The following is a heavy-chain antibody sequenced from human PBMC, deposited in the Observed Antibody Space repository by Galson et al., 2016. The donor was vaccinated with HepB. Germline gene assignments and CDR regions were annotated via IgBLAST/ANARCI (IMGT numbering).Heavy chain of an antibody. V-gene: IGHV3-23*01. J-gene: IGHJ4*02. CDR3: ASPPTY. CDR1: GFTLRRSV. Sequence: SLRLSCAASGFTLRRSVMSWIRQAPGKGPEWVSGISETGSDSYYADSVRGRFTISRDNSKNMVYLQLNSLRAEDAALHYYASPPTYWGRGTLVTVSS. CDR2: ISETGSDS.